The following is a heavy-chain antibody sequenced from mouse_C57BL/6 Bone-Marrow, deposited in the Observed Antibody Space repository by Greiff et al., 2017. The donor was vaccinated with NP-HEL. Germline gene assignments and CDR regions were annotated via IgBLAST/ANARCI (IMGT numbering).Heavy chain of an antibody. CDR1: GFSLTSYG. CDR3: AKKEGYYGNYGDFDV. J-gene: IGHJ1*03. CDR2: IWSGGST. Sequence: QVQLQQSGPGLVQPSQSLSITCTVSGFSLTSYGVHWVRQPPGKGLEWLGVIWSGGSTDYNAAFISRLSISKDNSKSQVFFKMNSLQADDTAIYYWAKKEGYYGNYGDFDVWGTGTTVTVSS. D-gene: IGHD2-1*01. V-gene: IGHV2-4*01.